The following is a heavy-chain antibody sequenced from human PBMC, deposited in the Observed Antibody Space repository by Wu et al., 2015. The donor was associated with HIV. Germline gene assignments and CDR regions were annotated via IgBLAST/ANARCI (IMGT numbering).Heavy chain of an antibody. D-gene: IGHD2-21*01. Sequence: QVQLVQSGAEVKKPGASVKVSCKASGYTFTSYDIHWVRQATGQGLEWLGWMNPNSGGTNYPQNFQGRVTMTRDTSISTAYMELSSLRSEDTAIYFCARDLLWGEDFWGQGTLVTVSS. V-gene: IGHV1-2*02. J-gene: IGHJ4*02. CDR3: ARDLLWGEDF. CDR1: GYTFTSYD. CDR2: MNPNSGGT.